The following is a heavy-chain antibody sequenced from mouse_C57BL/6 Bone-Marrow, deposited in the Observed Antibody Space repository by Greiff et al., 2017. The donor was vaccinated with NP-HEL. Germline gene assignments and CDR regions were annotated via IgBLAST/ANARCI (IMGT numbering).Heavy chain of an antibody. CDR1: GYTFTSYW. CDR3: ARPPMTTVVATSDY. D-gene: IGHD1-1*01. J-gene: IGHJ2*01. V-gene: IGHV1-64*01. CDR2: IHPNSGST. Sequence: VQLQQPGAELVKPGASVKLSCKASGYTFTSYWMHWVKQRPGQGLEWIGMIHPNSGSTNYNEKFKSKATLTVDKSSSTAYMQLSSLTSEDSAVYYCARPPMTTVVATSDYWGQGTTLTVSA.